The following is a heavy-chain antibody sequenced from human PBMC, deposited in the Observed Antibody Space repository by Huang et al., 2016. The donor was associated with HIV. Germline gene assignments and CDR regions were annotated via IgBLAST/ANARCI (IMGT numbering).Heavy chain of an antibody. CDR2: INPGKGNT. D-gene: IGHD5-12*01. Sequence: QVHLVQSGPEVKKPGASVKVSCKASGYNFTSRGLHWVRQAPGQRLVWMGYINPGKGNTKYSPKFQDRLTLTRDISANTAYMQLSRLTSEDTAVYYCASGQRMRESDIVATIPVSWGQGALVTVSS. V-gene: IGHV1-3*01. CDR1: GYNFTSRG. J-gene: IGHJ5*02. CDR3: ASGQRMRESDIVATIPVS.